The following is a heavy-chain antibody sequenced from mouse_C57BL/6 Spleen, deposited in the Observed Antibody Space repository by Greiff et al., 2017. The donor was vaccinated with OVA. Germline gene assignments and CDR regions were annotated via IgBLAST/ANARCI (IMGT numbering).Heavy chain of an antibody. CDR1: GYTFTSYW. CDR2: IDPSDSYT. V-gene: IGHV1-50*01. CDR3: AARGSSGYFAY. J-gene: IGHJ3*01. Sequence: VQLQQPGAELVKPGASVKLSCKASGYTFTSYWMQWVKQRPGQGLEWIGEIDPSDSYTNYNQKFKGKATLTVDTSSSTAYMQLSSLTSEDSAVYYCAARGSSGYFAYWGQGTLVTVSA. D-gene: IGHD3-2*02.